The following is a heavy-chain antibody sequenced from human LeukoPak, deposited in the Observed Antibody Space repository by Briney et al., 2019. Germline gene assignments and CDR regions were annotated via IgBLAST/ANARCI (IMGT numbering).Heavy chain of an antibody. D-gene: IGHD3-3*01. CDR2: ISYDGSNK. Sequence: AGGSLRLSCAASGFTFSSYGMHWVRQAPGKGLEWVAVISYDGSNKYYADSVKGRFTISRDNSKNTLYLQMNSLRAEDTAVYYCAKEIFWSGYFSNLHFDYWGRGTLVTVSS. J-gene: IGHJ4*02. V-gene: IGHV3-30*18. CDR3: AKEIFWSGYFSNLHFDY. CDR1: GFTFSSYG.